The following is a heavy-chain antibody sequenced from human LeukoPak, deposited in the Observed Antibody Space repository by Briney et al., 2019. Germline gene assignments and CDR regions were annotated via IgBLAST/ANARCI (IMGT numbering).Heavy chain of an antibody. CDR2: INHSGST. D-gene: IGHD3-10*01. CDR1: GGSFSGYY. Sequence: KPSETLSLTRAVYGGSFSGYYWSWIRQPPGKGLEWIGEINHSGSTNYNPSLKSRVTISVDTSKNQFSLKLSSVTAADTAVYYCARDLSGSHQLNWFDPWGQGTLVTVSS. J-gene: IGHJ5*02. CDR3: ARDLSGSHQLNWFDP. V-gene: IGHV4-34*01.